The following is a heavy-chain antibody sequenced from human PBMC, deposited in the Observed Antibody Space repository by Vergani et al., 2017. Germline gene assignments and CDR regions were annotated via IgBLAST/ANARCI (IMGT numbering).Heavy chain of an antibody. V-gene: IGHV3-23*01. CDR1: GFTFSSYA. CDR2: ISGSGGST. D-gene: IGHD1-1*01. Sequence: EVQLLQSEGAVVQPGGSLRLSCAASGFTFSSYAMSWVRQAPGKGLEWVSAISGSGGSTYYADSVKGRFTISRDNSKNTLYLQMNSLRAEDTAVYYCGRGSDNYKWGQGTLVTVSS. J-gene: IGHJ4*02. CDR3: GRGSDNYK.